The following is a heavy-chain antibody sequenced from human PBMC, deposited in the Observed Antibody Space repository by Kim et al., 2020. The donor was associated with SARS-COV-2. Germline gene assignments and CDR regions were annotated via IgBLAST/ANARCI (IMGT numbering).Heavy chain of an antibody. Sequence: ASVKVSCKASGYTFTSSAMHWVRQAPGQGLEWMGWINTNTGNPTYAQGFTGRFVFSLDTSVSTAYLQISSLKAEDTAVYYCASVSSGYHGEYYFDYWGQGTLVTVSS. J-gene: IGHJ4*02. V-gene: IGHV7-4-1*02. CDR1: GYTFTSSA. CDR3: ASVSSGYHGEYYFDY. CDR2: INTNTGNP. D-gene: IGHD3-22*01.